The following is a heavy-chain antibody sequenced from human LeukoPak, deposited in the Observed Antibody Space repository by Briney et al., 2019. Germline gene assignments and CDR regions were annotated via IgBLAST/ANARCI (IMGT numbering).Heavy chain of an antibody. D-gene: IGHD3-9*01. CDR1: GFTFSSYG. Sequence: GRSLRLSCAASGFTFSSYGMHWVRQAPGKGLEWVAVIWYDGSNKYYADSVKGRFTISRDNSKNTLYLQMNSLRAEDTGVYYCARDTGNYDILTGYYKNNWFDPWGQGTLVTVSS. V-gene: IGHV3-33*01. J-gene: IGHJ5*02. CDR2: IWYDGSNK. CDR3: ARDTGNYDILTGYYKNNWFDP.